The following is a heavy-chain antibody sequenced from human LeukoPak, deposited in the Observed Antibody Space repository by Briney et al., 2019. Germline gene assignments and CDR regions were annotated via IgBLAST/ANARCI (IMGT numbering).Heavy chain of an antibody. Sequence: GGSLRLSCAASGFTFSSYSMNWVRQAPGKGLEWVSSISSSSSYIYYADSVKGRFTISRDNAKNSPYLQMNSLRAEDTAVCYCARGGEPKNDYWGQGTLVTVSS. V-gene: IGHV3-21*01. CDR2: ISSSSSYI. CDR3: ARGGEPKNDY. CDR1: GFTFSSYS. D-gene: IGHD3-10*01. J-gene: IGHJ4*02.